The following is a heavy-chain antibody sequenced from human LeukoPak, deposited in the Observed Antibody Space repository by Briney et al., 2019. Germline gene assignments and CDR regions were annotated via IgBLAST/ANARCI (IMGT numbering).Heavy chain of an antibody. D-gene: IGHD4-17*01. CDR1: GYTLTGYY. Sequence: ASVKVSCKASGYTLTGYYMHWVRQAPGQGLEWMGWINPNSGGTNYAQKFQGRVTMTRDTSISTAYMELSRLRSDDTAVYYCASSTVTTRIDDYWGQGTLVTVSS. J-gene: IGHJ4*02. CDR3: ASSTVTTRIDDY. V-gene: IGHV1-2*02. CDR2: INPNSGGT.